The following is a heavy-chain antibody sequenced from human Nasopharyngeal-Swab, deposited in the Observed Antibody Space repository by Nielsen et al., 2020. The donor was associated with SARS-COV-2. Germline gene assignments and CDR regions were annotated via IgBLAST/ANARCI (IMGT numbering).Heavy chain of an antibody. CDR2: INTNTGNP. J-gene: IGHJ3*02. V-gene: IGHV7-4-1*02. Sequence: ASVKVSCKASGYTFTSYAMNWVRQAPGQGLERMGWINTNTGNPTYAQGFTGRFVFSLDTSVSTAYLQISSLKAEDTAVYYCARGDYDFWSGWVSAFDIWGQGTMVTVSS. CDR1: GYTFTSYA. D-gene: IGHD3-3*01. CDR3: ARGDYDFWSGWVSAFDI.